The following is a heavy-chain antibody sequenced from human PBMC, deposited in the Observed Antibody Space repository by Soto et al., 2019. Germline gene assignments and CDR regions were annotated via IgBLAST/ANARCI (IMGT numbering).Heavy chain of an antibody. CDR3: ARESGGIDY. J-gene: IGHJ4*02. CDR1: GFTFSTYW. D-gene: IGHD3-3*01. CDR2: INTDGSST. Sequence: VQLVESGGGLVQPGGSLRLSCAASGFTFSTYWMHWVRQAPGKGLGWVARINTDGSSTSYAGSVKGRFTTSRDNAKNTLCLQMTSLRAEGMAVYYRARESGGIDYWGQGTLYPFSS. V-gene: IGHV3-74*01.